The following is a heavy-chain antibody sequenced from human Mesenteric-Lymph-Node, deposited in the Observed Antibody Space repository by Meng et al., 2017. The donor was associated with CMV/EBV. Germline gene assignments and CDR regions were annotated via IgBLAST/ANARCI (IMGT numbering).Heavy chain of an antibody. CDR1: GFSFSIYT. V-gene: IGHV3-21*01. D-gene: IGHD3-3*01. CDR2: ISSRSSDV. CDR3: VRPTYYDFWTGSNLDS. J-gene: IGHJ4*02. Sequence: GESLKISCAASGFSFSIYTMKWVRQAPGKGLEWVSSISSRSSDVYYADSVKGRFTISRDNAKKSLFLEMNSLRVDDTAVYYCVRPTYYDFWTGSNLDSWGQGTLVTVSS.